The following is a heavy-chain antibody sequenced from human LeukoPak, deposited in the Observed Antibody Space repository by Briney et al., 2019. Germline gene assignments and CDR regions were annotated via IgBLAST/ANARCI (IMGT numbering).Heavy chain of an antibody. CDR3: ASGVFYDILTGPHYHYGMDV. J-gene: IGHJ6*04. V-gene: IGHV1-69*06. CDR1: GGTFSSYA. CDR2: IIPIFGTA. D-gene: IGHD3-9*01. Sequence: SVKVSCKASGGTFSSYAISWVRQAPGQGLEWMGGIIPIFGTANYAQKFQGRVTITADKSTSTAYMELSSLRSEDTAVYYCASGVFYDILTGPHYHYGMDVWGKGTTVTVSS.